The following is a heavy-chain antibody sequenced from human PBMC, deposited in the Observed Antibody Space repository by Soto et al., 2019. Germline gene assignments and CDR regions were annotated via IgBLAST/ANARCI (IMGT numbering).Heavy chain of an antibody. CDR3: ARGVDYGDYAIDY. J-gene: IGHJ4*02. Sequence: PGGSLRLSCAASGFTFSYNGMHWVRQAPGKGLEWVAVIWYDGSKIYYADSVKGRFTISRDNSKNTLFLQMNSLRAEDTAVYYCARGVDYGDYAIDYWGQGTLVTVSS. CDR2: IWYDGSKI. CDR1: GFTFSYNG. D-gene: IGHD4-17*01. V-gene: IGHV3-33*01.